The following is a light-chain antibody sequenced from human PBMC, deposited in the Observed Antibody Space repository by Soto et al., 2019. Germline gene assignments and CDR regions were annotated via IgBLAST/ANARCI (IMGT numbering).Light chain of an antibody. CDR3: QQYNGYSTWT. Sequence: DIQMTQSPSTLSASVGDTVAITCRASQSVSIWLAWYQKKPGKAPQVLIWDASTLQRGVPSRFSGSGSGTEFTLTISSLQPEDFATYYCQQYNGYSTWTFGQGTKVDIK. V-gene: IGKV1-5*01. CDR2: DAS. J-gene: IGKJ1*01. CDR1: QSVSIW.